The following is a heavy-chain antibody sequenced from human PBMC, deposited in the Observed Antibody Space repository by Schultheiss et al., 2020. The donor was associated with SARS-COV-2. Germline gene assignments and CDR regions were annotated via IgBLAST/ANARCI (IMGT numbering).Heavy chain of an antibody. CDR3: ASHSGSIEFPDY. J-gene: IGHJ4*02. V-gene: IGHV4-34*01. D-gene: IGHD3-10*01. CDR2: INHSGST. CDR1: GGSFSGYY. Sequence: ESLKISCAVYGGSFSGYYWSWIRQPPGKGLEWIGEINHSGSTNYNPSLKSRVTISVDRSKNQFSLKLSSVTAADTAVYYCASHSGSIEFPDYWGQGTLVTVSS.